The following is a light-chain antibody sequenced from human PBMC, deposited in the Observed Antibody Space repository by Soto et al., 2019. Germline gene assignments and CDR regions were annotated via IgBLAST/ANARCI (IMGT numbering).Light chain of an antibody. J-gene: IGLJ1*01. CDR3: QSYDSSLRGYV. V-gene: IGLV1-40*01. CDR1: SSNIGAGYD. CDR2: GNS. Sequence: QAVVTQPPSVSGAPGQRVTISCTGSSSNIGAGYDVHWYQQLPGTAPKLLIYGNSNRPSGVPDRFSGSKSGTSASLAITGLQAEDEADYYFQSYDSSLRGYVFGAGTKLTVL.